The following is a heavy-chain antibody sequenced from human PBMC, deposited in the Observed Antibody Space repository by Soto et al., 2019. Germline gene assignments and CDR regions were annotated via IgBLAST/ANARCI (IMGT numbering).Heavy chain of an antibody. J-gene: IGHJ6*02. CDR3: ARDGDGRMTTTPYYYYGTDV. V-gene: IGHV4-59*01. CDR2: VFYTGRA. D-gene: IGHD2-21*02. Sequence: SGTLSLTCSVSGDSLGSYYWSWIRQPPGKGLEWIGYVFYTGRANYNASPKSGGSISLDTSNYQFSLKLRSVTAADTAVYYCARDGDGRMTTTPYYYYGTDVWGPGTTLT. CDR1: GDSLGSYY.